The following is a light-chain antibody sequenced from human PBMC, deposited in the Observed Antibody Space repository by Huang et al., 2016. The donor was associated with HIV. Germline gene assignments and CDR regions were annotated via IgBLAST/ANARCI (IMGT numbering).Light chain of an antibody. CDR3: QQGYSTPT. CDR2: ASS. J-gene: IGKJ1*01. V-gene: IGKV1-39*01. Sequence: DIQMTQSPSSLSASVGDRVTITCRASQSIRRYLNWYQHKPGKAPELLIYASSSLQSGVPSRFRGSGSGTDFSLTISGLQPEDYATYYCQQGYSTPTFGQGTKVEMK. CDR1: QSIRRY.